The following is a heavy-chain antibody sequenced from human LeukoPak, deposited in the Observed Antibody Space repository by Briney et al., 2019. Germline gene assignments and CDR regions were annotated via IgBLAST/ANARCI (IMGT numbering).Heavy chain of an antibody. CDR1: GFTFSSYS. Sequence: TGGSLRLSCAASGFTFSSYSMNWVRQAPGKGLEWVSSISSSSGYIYYADSVKGRFTISRDNAKNSLYLQMNSLRAEDTALYYCAREQSYSEEIVVVNPPFDYWGQGTLVTVSS. V-gene: IGHV3-21*01. D-gene: IGHD2-21*01. CDR2: ISSSSGYI. J-gene: IGHJ4*02. CDR3: AREQSYSEEIVVVNPPFDY.